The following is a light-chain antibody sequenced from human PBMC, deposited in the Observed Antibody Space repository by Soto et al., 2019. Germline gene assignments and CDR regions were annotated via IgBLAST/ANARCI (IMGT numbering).Light chain of an antibody. CDR2: GAS. V-gene: IGKV1-39*01. Sequence: IHLTQCAASLSASVWCRVTMTFLASQTITTYLSWFQQKPGKAPKLLVYGASSLQSGVPSRFSGSGSGTEFTLTISSLQSEDFATYYCQQSYTTPITFGQVTRLEV. CDR3: QQSYTTPIT. CDR1: QTITTY. J-gene: IGKJ5*01.